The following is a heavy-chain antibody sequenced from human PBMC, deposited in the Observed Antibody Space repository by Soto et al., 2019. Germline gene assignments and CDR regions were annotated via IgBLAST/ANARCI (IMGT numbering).Heavy chain of an antibody. Sequence: VGSLRLSGATSGFTFSDYWMSWVRQAPGKGLEWVGNIKGDGSGTHYVDSVKGRFTISSDSAQNSFYLQMNNLRVEDTAMYYCARDPVTAEWGPGTLVTVSS. CDR1: GFTFSDYW. V-gene: IGHV3-7*03. CDR2: IKGDGSGT. J-gene: IGHJ4*02. CDR3: ARDPVTAE.